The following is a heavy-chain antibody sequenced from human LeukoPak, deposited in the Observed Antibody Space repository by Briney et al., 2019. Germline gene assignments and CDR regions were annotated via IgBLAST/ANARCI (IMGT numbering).Heavy chain of an antibody. CDR3: ARGLLVDY. CDR2: INHSGST. V-gene: IGHV4-34*01. Sequence: SETLSLTCAVYGGSFSGDYWSWIRQPPGKGLGWIGEINHSGSTNYNPSLKSRVTISVDTSKNQFSLKLSSVTAADTAVYYCARGLLVDYWGQGTLVTVSS. J-gene: IGHJ4*02. CDR1: GGSFSGDY. D-gene: IGHD2-15*01.